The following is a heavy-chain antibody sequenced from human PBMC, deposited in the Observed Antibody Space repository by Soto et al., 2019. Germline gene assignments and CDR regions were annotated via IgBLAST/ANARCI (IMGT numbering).Heavy chain of an antibody. Sequence: GGSLRLSCAASVFSFSDYYMSWIRQAPGKGLEWVSYISSSSSYTHYADSVAGRFTISRDNAKKSLYLQMNSLRADDTAVYYCAREFWSGSYTDYYGMDVWGQGTTVTVSS. D-gene: IGHD3-3*01. CDR3: AREFWSGSYTDYYGMDV. CDR2: ISSSSSYT. CDR1: VFSFSDYY. V-gene: IGHV3-11*06. J-gene: IGHJ6*02.